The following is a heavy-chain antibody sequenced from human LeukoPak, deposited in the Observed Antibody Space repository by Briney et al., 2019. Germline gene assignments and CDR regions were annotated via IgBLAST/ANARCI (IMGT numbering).Heavy chain of an antibody. J-gene: IGHJ4*02. D-gene: IGHD2-2*01. Sequence: GGSLRLSCAASGFTFSSYSMNWVRQAPGKGLEWVSSISSSSSYIYYADSVKGRFTISRDNAKNSLYLQMNSLRAEDTAVYYCARGGDIVVVPAATLFDYWGQGTLVTVSS. CDR3: ARGGDIVVVPAATLFDY. V-gene: IGHV3-21*01. CDR1: GFTFSSYS. CDR2: ISSSSSYI.